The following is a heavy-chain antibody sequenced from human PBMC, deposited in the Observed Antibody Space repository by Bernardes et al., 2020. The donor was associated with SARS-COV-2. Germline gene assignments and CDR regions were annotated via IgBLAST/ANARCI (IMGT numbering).Heavy chain of an antibody. D-gene: IGHD3-22*01. V-gene: IGHV3-23*01. CDR3: ASTSGGYYYDSSGYYFDY. CDR2: ISYSGIST. CDR1: GFSFSSYA. J-gene: IGHJ4*02. Sequence: GGSLRLSCAAYGFSFSSYAMGWVRQAPGKGLEWVSAISYSGISTYYADSVKGRFTISRDNSENTLHLQMNSLRAEDTAVYYCASTSGGYYYDSSGYYFDYWGQGTLVTVSS.